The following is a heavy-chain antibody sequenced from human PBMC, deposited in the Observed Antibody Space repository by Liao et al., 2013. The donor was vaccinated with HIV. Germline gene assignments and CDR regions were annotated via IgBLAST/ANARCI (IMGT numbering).Heavy chain of an antibody. CDR1: GGSFSGHY. J-gene: IGHJ3*02. CDR2: IDHSGSS. Sequence: QVQLHQWGAGLLKSSETLSLTCAVYGGSFSGHYWSWIRQSPGKGLEWIGEIDHSGSSNYNPSLKSRVTISVDTSKNQFSLRLSSVTAADTAVYYCARGRGTSAFDIWGQGTMVTVSS. D-gene: IGHD1-1*01. V-gene: IGHV4-34*01. CDR3: ARGRGTSAFDI.